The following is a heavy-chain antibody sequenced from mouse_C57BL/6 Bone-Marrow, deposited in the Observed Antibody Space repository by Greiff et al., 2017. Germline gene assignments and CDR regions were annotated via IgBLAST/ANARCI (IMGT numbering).Heavy chain of an antibody. Sequence: VQLQQSGAELARPGASVKLSCKASGYTFTSYGISWVKQRTGQGLEWIGEIYPRSGNTYYNEKFKGKATLTADKSSSTAYMELRSLTSEDSAVYFCARGREYYGSSYRFAYWGQGTLVTVSA. CDR3: ARGREYYGSSYRFAY. CDR2: IYPRSGNT. V-gene: IGHV1-81*01. D-gene: IGHD1-1*01. J-gene: IGHJ3*01. CDR1: GYTFTSYG.